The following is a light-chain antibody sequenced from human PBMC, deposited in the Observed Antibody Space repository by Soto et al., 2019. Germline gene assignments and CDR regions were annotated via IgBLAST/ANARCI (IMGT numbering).Light chain of an antibody. CDR1: RTIHTY. CDR3: QQTYSALFT. J-gene: IGKJ3*01. V-gene: IGKV1-39*01. Sequence: DIQMTQSPTSLPASIGDRVTITCRASRTIHTYLNWYQQKPGKAPKLLIYAASNLQSEVPSRFSGSGSGTDFTLTISSLQPEDFATYFCQQTYSALFTFGPGTKVDIK. CDR2: AAS.